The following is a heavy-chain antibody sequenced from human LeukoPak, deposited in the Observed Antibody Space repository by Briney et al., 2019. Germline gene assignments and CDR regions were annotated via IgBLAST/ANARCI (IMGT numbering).Heavy chain of an antibody. CDR3: ARGAWRRDGTVSYWYFDL. V-gene: IGHV4-34*01. CDR1: GGSFSGYY. J-gene: IGHJ2*01. Sequence: PSETLSLTCAVYGGSFSGYYWSWIRQPPGKGLEWIGEINHSGSTNYNPSLKSRVTISVDTSKNQFSLKLSSVTAADTAVYYCARGAWRRDGTVSYWYFDLWGRGTLVTVSS. D-gene: IGHD2-8*02. CDR2: INHSGST.